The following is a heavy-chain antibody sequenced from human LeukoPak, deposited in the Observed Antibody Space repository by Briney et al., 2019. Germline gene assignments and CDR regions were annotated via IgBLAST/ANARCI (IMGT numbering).Heavy chain of an antibody. V-gene: IGHV3-23*01. CDR1: GFTFSSYA. D-gene: IGHD3-22*01. CDR2: ISVSGGST. CDR3: ASCYYDSSGYYYPDY. J-gene: IGHJ4*02. Sequence: GGSLRLSCAASGFTFSSYAMSWVRQAPGKGLEWVSVISVSGGSTYYADSVKGRFTISRDNSKNTLYLQMNSLRAEDTAVYYCASCYYDSSGYYYPDYWGQGTLVTVSS.